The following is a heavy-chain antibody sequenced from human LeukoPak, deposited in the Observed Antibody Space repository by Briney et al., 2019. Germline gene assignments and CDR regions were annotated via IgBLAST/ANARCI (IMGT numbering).Heavy chain of an antibody. D-gene: IGHD2-2*01. J-gene: IGHJ6*02. CDR1: GFTFSSYG. CDR3: ATERVDVPAASPMDV. CDR2: IWYDGSNK. Sequence: PGGSLRLSCAASGFTFSSYGMHWVRQAPGKGLEWVAVIWYDGSNKYYADSVKGRFTISRDNSKNTLYLQMNSLRADDTAVYYCATERVDVPAASPMDVWGQGTTVTVSS. V-gene: IGHV3-33*01.